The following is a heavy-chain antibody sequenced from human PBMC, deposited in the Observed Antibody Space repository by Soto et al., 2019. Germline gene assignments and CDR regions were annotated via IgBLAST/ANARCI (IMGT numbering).Heavy chain of an antibody. Sequence: EVQLVESGGGLVQPGGSLRLSCAASGFTVSSNYMSWVRPAPGKGLEWVSVIYSGGSTYYADFVKGRFTISRDNSTNKLYLQMNSLRAEDTAVYYCAREYESSGYYRFAFDIWGQGTMVTVSS. CDR2: IYSGGST. V-gene: IGHV3-66*01. D-gene: IGHD3-22*01. CDR3: AREYESSGYYRFAFDI. CDR1: GFTVSSNY. J-gene: IGHJ3*02.